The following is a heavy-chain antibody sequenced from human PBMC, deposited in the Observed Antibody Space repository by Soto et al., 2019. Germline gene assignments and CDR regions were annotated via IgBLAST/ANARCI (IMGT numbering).Heavy chain of an antibody. V-gene: IGHV3-21*01. J-gene: IGHJ6*03. CDR3: ARGSKVLRFLEWSEYYYYMDV. D-gene: IGHD3-3*01. CDR2: ISSSSSYI. Sequence: PGGSLRLSCAASGFTFSSYSMNWVRQAPGKGLEWVSSISSSSSYIYYADSVKGRFTISRDNAKNSLYLQMNSLRAEDTAVYYCARGSKVLRFLEWSEYYYYMDVWGKGTTVTVSS. CDR1: GFTFSSYS.